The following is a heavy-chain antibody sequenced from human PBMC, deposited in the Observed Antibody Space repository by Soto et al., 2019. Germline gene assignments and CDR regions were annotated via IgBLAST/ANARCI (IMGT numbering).Heavy chain of an antibody. V-gene: IGHV1-18*01. CDR2: ISAYNGNT. CDR1: GGTFSSYG. D-gene: IGHD3-10*01. CDR3: ARDESSGEMDV. J-gene: IGHJ6*02. Sequence: AASVKVSCKASGGTFSSYGISWVRQAPGQGLEWMGWISAYNGNTNYAQKLQGRVTMTTDTSTSTAYMELRSLRSDDTAVYYCARDESSGEMDVWGQGTTVTVSS.